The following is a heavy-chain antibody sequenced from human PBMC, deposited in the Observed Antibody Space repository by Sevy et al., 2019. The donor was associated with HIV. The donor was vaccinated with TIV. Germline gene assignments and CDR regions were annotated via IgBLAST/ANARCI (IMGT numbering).Heavy chain of an antibody. V-gene: IGHV3-23*01. D-gene: IGHD5-12*01. Sequence: GGSLRLSCAASGFTFNNYAMSGVRQAPGKGLEGKGLEWVSTISGGGGGTYYADSVKGRFTISRDNSKNTLYLQMNSLRVEDTAVYYCAKKGWDGYNIPIDYWGQGTLVTVSS. CDR1: GFTFNNYA. CDR2: ISGGGGGT. CDR3: AKKGWDGYNIPIDY. J-gene: IGHJ4*02.